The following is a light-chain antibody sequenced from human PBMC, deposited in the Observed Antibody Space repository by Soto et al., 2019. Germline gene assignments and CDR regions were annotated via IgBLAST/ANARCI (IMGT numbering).Light chain of an antibody. V-gene: IGKV3-20*01. CDR2: AAS. J-gene: IGKJ5*01. CDR3: PQHDQWPLT. CDR1: QSVRSSC. Sequence: EIVFTQSPGTLSLSPGEKATLSCSASQSVRSSCLAWYPQKLGQAPRLLIYAASSRETGIPDRFSCSGSGPECTRTISSLKSEDVAVYYCPQHDQWPLTFGQGTRLEIK.